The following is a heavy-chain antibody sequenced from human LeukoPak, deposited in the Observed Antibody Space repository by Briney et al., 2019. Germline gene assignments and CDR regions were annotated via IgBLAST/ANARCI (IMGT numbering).Heavy chain of an antibody. CDR3: ARFGVDYDMDV. V-gene: IGHV4-61*01. CDR1: GGSISSGSYY. J-gene: IGHJ6*02. D-gene: IGHD3-16*01. Sequence: SDTLSLTCTVSGGSISSGSYYWRWIRQPPGKGLEWIGQIYYTGRADYNPSLKSRITISVDTSKNQISLRLSSVTAADTAIYYCARFGVDYDMDVWGQGTTVTVSS. CDR2: IYYTGRA.